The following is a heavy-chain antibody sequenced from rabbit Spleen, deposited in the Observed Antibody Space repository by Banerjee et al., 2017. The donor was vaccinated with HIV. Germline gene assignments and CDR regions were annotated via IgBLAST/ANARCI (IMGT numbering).Heavy chain of an antibody. Sequence: QEQLVESGGGLVQPGGSLKLSCKASGFDFNNYGVSWVRQAPGKGLEWIGYIDPVFGITYYANWVNGRFSISRENAQNMVFLQMTSLTAADTATYFCARDGAGGSYFALWGPGTLVTVS. CDR2: IDPVFGIT. D-gene: IGHD8-1*01. V-gene: IGHV1S47*01. J-gene: IGHJ4*01. CDR3: ARDGAGGSYFAL. CDR1: GFDFNNYG.